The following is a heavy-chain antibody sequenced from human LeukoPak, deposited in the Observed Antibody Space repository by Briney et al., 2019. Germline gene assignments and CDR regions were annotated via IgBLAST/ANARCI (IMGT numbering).Heavy chain of an antibody. Sequence: PGGSLRLSCAASGFTFSSYAMSWVRQAPGKGLEWVSAISGSGGSTYYADSVKGRFTISRDNSKNTLYLQLNSLRAEDTAVYYCAKEYYDILTGYYPYYFDYWGQGTLVTVSS. V-gene: IGHV3-23*01. D-gene: IGHD3-9*01. CDR3: AKEYYDILTGYYPYYFDY. CDR2: ISGSGGST. CDR1: GFTFSSYA. J-gene: IGHJ4*02.